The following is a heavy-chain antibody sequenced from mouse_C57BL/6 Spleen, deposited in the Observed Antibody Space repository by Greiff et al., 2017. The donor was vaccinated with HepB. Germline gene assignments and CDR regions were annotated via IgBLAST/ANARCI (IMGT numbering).Heavy chain of an antibody. V-gene: IGHV1-80*01. CDR3: ARDYGNYAMDY. D-gene: IGHD2-1*01. Sequence: VQLQQSGAELVKPGASVKISCKASGYAFSSYWMNWVKQRPGKGLEWIVQIYPGDGDTNYNGKFKGKATLTADKSSSTAYMQLSSLTSEDSAVYFCARDYGNYAMDYWGQGTSVTVSS. CDR2: IYPGDGDT. CDR1: GYAFSSYW. J-gene: IGHJ4*01.